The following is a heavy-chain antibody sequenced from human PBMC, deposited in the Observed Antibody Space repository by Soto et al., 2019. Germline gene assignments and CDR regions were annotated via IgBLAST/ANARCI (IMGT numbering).Heavy chain of an antibody. V-gene: IGHV3-64D*06. D-gene: IGHD6-13*01. J-gene: IGHJ4*02. CDR3: VKDGHSSTYFDY. CDR1: GFTFSNYV. Sequence: GGSLRLSCSASGFTFSNYVMHWVRQAPGKGLEYVSAISGNGGRTYYADSVKDRFTISRDNSKNTLYLHMTSLKPEDTAVFYCVKDGHSSTYFDYWGQGTL. CDR2: ISGNGGRT.